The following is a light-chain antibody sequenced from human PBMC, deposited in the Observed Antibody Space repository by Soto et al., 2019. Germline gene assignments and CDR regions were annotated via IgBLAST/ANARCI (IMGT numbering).Light chain of an antibody. CDR1: QSVSNNY. Sequence: LVLTQSPGTLSLSPGEGATLSCRASQSVSNNYLAWYKQKPGQAPRLLIYGASNRATGIPDRFSGSGSGTDFTLTIRRLEPEDFAVDYCQHYGSSGTFGQGTKVDIK. J-gene: IGKJ1*01. V-gene: IGKV3-20*01. CDR3: QHYGSSGT. CDR2: GAS.